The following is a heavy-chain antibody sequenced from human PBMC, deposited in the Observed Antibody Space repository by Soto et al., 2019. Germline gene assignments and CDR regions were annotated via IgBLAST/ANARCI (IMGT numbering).Heavy chain of an antibody. J-gene: IGHJ4*02. Sequence: GGSLRLSCAASGFTFSSFAMSWVRQAPGKGLEWVSAITGSGGSTFYADSVRGRFTISRDNSKNTLYLQMDSLRAEDMAVYYCATSPLGMWFLDYWGQGTLVTVSS. CDR2: ITGSGGST. CDR1: GFTFSSFA. CDR3: ATSPLGMWFLDY. D-gene: IGHD2-21*01. V-gene: IGHV3-23*01.